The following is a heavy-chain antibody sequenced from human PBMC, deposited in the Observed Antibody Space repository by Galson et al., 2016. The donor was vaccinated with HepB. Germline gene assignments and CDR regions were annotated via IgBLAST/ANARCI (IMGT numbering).Heavy chain of an antibody. Sequence: SLRLSCAASGFTFSDAWMMWVRQAPGKGLEWVGRILSKAHGGTTHYAAPVTGRFTISRDDSENTLYLHMNSLKIEDTAIYYCTISDFSDGWGQGTLVTVSS. CDR1: GFTFSDAW. CDR2: ILSKAHGGTT. CDR3: TISDFSDG. V-gene: IGHV3-15*01. J-gene: IGHJ4*02. D-gene: IGHD4-17*01.